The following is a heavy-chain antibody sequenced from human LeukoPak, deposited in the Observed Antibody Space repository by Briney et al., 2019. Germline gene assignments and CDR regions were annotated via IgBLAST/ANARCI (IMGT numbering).Heavy chain of an antibody. V-gene: IGHV3-33*08. CDR3: ARWGGTRQFYFDY. Sequence: GGSLRLSCAASGFSFSNSWMHWVRQGPGKGLEWLAVINYDGSNRYYADSVKGRFTISKDSSENTLYLQMNSLRADDTAMYYCARWGGTRQFYFDYWGQGTLATVSS. D-gene: IGHD3-16*01. J-gene: IGHJ4*02. CDR2: INYDGSNR. CDR1: GFSFSNSW.